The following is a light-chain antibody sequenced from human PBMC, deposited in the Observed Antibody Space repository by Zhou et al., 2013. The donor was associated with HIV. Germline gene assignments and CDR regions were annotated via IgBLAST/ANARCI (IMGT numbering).Light chain of an antibody. CDR3: SSYRSSSTLEV. Sequence: QSALTQPASVSGSPGQSITISCTGTSSDVGGYNYVSWYQQHPGKAPKLIIYDVSNRPSGVSNRFPGSKSGNTASLTISGLQAEDEADYYCSSYRSSSTLEVFGGGTKLTVL. CDR2: DVS. V-gene: IGLV2-14*03. CDR1: SSDVGGYNY. J-gene: IGLJ2*01.